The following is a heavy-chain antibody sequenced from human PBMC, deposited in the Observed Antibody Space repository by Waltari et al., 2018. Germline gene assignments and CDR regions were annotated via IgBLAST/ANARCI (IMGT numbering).Heavy chain of an antibody. V-gene: IGHV3-33*01. Sequence: QVQLVQSGGGVVQPGRSLRLYCAASGFAFSSYGMHWVRQVPGKGLEWVAVIWYDGSNKYYADSVKGRFTISRDNSKNTLYLQMNSLRAEDTAVYYCAREGYVSYDSSPGHDAFDIWGQGTMVTVSS. CDR2: IWYDGSNK. D-gene: IGHD3-22*01. CDR1: GFAFSSYG. J-gene: IGHJ3*02. CDR3: AREGYVSYDSSPGHDAFDI.